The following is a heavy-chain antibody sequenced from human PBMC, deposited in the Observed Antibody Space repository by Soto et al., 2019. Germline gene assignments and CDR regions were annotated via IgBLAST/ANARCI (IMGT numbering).Heavy chain of an antibody. D-gene: IGHD1-1*01. CDR3: AKGFGNDWAFDY. V-gene: IGHV3-30*18. CDR1: GFSISTYG. Sequence: QVHLEESGGGVVQPGRSLRLSCAASGFSISTYGMHWVRQAPGKGLEWVAFISNDGSNKYYADSVKGRFTISRDNSKNTLYLQMNSLRAEDTAVYYCAKGFGNDWAFDYWGQGTLVTVSS. CDR2: ISNDGSNK. J-gene: IGHJ4*02.